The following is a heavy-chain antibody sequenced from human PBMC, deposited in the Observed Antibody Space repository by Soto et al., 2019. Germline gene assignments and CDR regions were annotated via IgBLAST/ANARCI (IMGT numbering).Heavy chain of an antibody. CDR1: GYSFTSYW. V-gene: IGHV5-51*01. CDR3: ARTAAAGKYYYGVDV. J-gene: IGHJ6*02. CDR2: IYPGDSDT. D-gene: IGHD6-13*01. Sequence: EVQLVQSGAEVKKPGESLKISCKGSGYSFTSYWIGWVRQMPGKGLEWMGIIYPGDSDTRYSPSFQGQVTISADKSLSAAYLQWSSLKASDTAIYYCARTAAAGKYYYGVDVWGQGTTVTVSS.